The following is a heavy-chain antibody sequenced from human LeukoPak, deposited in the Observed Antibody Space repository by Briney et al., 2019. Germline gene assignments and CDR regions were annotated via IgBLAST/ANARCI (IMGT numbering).Heavy chain of an antibody. J-gene: IGHJ6*03. V-gene: IGHV1-69*05. CDR3: ARAWAPSYYYYMDV. Sequence: SVKVSCKASGGTFSSYAISWVRQAPGQGLEWMGGIIPILGTANYAQMFQGRVTITTDESTNTAYMELSSLRSEDTAVYYCARAWAPSYYYYMDVWGKGTTVTVSS. CDR1: GGTFSSYA. CDR2: IIPILGTA.